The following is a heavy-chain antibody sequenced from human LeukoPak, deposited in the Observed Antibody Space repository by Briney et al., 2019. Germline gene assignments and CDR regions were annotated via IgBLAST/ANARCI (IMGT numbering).Heavy chain of an antibody. CDR3: AKEGSDDY. CDR1: GLTFSKYA. CDR2: ITSGGGST. Sequence: GGSLRLSCVASGLTFSKYAMTWVRQAPGKGLEWVSAITSGGGSTFYADSVKGRFTISRDNSKNTVSLQMNSLRAEDTAVYYCAKEGSDDYWGQGTLVTVSS. V-gene: IGHV3-23*01. J-gene: IGHJ4*02.